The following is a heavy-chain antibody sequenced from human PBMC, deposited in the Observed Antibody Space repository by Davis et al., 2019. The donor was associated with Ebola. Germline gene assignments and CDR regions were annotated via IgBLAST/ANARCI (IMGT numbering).Heavy chain of an antibody. CDR3: ARDVAYCSGGSCFLYYYYGMDV. D-gene: IGHD2-15*01. CDR1: GFTFTNAW. Sequence: GESLKISCAASGFTFTNAWMNWVRQVPGKGLEWVSYISSSGSTKYYADSVKGRFTISRDNSKNTLYLQMNSLRAEDTAVYYCARDVAYCSGGSCFLYYYYGMDVWGQGTTVTVS. J-gene: IGHJ6*02. CDR2: ISSSGSTK. V-gene: IGHV3-48*01.